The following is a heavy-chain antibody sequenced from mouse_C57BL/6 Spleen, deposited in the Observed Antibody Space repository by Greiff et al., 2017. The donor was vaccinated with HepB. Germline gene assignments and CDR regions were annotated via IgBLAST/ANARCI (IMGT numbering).Heavy chain of an antibody. CDR3: TRGGDSSGYY. Sequence: QVQLQQSGAELVRPGASVTLSCKASGYTFTDDEMHWVKQTPVHGLEWIGAIDPETGGTAYNQKFKGKAILTADKSSSTAYMELRSLTSEDSAVYYCTRGGDSSGYYWGQGTTLTVSS. V-gene: IGHV1-15*01. CDR1: GYTFTDDE. CDR2: IDPETGGT. J-gene: IGHJ2*01. D-gene: IGHD3-2*02.